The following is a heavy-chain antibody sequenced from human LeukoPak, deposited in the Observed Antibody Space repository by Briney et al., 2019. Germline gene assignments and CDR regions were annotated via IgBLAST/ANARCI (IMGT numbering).Heavy chain of an antibody. CDR3: AKNVGYCSSTSCPYNWFDP. CDR1: GFTFSSYS. D-gene: IGHD2-2*01. V-gene: IGHV3-23*01. J-gene: IGHJ5*02. CDR2: ISGSGGST. Sequence: GGSLRLSCAASGFTFSSYSMNWVRQAPRKGLEWVSAISGSGGSTYYADSVKGRFTISRDNSKNTLYLQMNSLRAEDTAVYYCAKNVGYCSSTSCPYNWFDPWGQGTLVTVSS.